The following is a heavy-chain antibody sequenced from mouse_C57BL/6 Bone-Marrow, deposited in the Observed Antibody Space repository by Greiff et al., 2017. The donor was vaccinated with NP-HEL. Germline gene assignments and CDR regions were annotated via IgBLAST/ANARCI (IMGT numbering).Heavy chain of an antibody. J-gene: IGHJ4*01. D-gene: IGHD2-2*01. CDR2: INPNNGGT. V-gene: IGHV1-22*01. Sequence: VQLQQSGPELVKPGASVKMSCKASGYTFTDYNMHWVKQSHGKSLEWIGYINPNNGGTSYNQQFKGKATLTVTKSSSTVYMGLRSLTSEDSSVYYCARGGVGLHGGAMDYWGQGTSVTVSS. CDR1: GYTFTDYN. CDR3: ARGGVGLHGGAMDY.